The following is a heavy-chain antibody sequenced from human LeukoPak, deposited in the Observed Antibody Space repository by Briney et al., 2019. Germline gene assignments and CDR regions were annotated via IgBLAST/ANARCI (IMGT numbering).Heavy chain of an antibody. CDR1: GFTFSSYW. CDR2: IKQDGSEK. CDR3: AAELSWNPYWFDP. V-gene: IGHV3-7*02. J-gene: IGHJ5*02. Sequence: GGSLRLSCAASGFTFSSYWMSWGRQAPGKGLEWVANIKQDGSEKYYEDSVKGRFTVSRDNAKNSLYLQMNSLRAEDTAVYYCAAELSWNPYWFDPWGQGTLVTVSS. D-gene: IGHD1-1*01.